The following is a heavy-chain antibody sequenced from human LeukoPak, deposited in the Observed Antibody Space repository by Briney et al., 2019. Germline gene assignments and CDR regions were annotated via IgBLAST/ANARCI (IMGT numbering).Heavy chain of an antibody. CDR2: INGDGGSR. CDR3: ASASSHRTAAGGDY. Sequence: GGSLRLSCAASGFTFSTYWMRWVRQAPGKGLVWVSRINGDGGSRNYADSVKGRFTISRDNAKNTLYLQMSSLRAEDTAVYYCASASSHRTAAGGDYWGQGTLVTVST. J-gene: IGHJ4*02. V-gene: IGHV3-74*01. D-gene: IGHD6-13*01. CDR1: GFTFSTYW.